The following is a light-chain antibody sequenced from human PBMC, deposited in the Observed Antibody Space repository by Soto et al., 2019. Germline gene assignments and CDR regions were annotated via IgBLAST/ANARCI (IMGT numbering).Light chain of an antibody. J-gene: IGLJ1*01. Sequence: QSALTQPASVSGSPGQSITISCTGTSSDVGGYNYVSWYQQQPGKAPKLMIYDVSNRPSGVSNRFSGSKSGNTASLTISGLQDEDEADYYCSSYTSSSTRVFGTGTKVTVL. CDR1: SSDVGGYNY. CDR2: DVS. V-gene: IGLV2-14*01. CDR3: SSYTSSSTRV.